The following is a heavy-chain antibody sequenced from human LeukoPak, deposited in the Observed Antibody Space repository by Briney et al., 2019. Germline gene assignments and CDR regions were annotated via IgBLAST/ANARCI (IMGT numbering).Heavy chain of an antibody. J-gene: IGHJ3*02. CDR2: IDHGGST. CDR1: GFTFSSYW. Sequence: GSLRLSCAASGFTFSSYWMSWIRQPPGKGLEWIGEIDHGGSTNYNPSLKSRVTISIDTSKNQFSLKLSSVTAADTAVYYCARQVDVGCSDTSYYGHGAFHIWGQGTVVTVSS. CDR3: ARQVDVGCSDTSYYGHGAFHI. V-gene: IGHV4-34*01. D-gene: IGHD2-2*01.